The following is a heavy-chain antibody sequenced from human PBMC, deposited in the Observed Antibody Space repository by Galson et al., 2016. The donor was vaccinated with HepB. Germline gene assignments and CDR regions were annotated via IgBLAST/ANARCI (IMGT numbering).Heavy chain of an antibody. D-gene: IGHD5-12*01. CDR2: INPSGGAT. CDR1: GYTFTSNY. Sequence: SVKVSCKASGYTFTSNYIHWVRQAPGQGLEWMGIINPSGGATRYAQRFRGRVTMTRDTSTSTVYMELSSLRSEDMAVYYCARDHGTVATMGGFWGQGTLVTVPS. V-gene: IGHV1-46*01. CDR3: ARDHGTVATMGGF. J-gene: IGHJ4*02.